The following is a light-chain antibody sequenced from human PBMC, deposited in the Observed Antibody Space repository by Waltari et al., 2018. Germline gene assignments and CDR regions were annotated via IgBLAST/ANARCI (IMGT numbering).Light chain of an antibody. CDR2: SDN. CDR3: QSYDRSLSASL. J-gene: IGLJ2*01. CDR1: SSNIGAGYD. Sequence: QSVLTQPPPGSGAPGQRGTISCPGISSNIGAGYDAHWYQHLPGTGPKLIIYSDNHRPSGVPDRFSGSKSGTSASLAITGLQAEDEADYYCQSYDRSLSASLFGGGTKLTVL. V-gene: IGLV1-40*01.